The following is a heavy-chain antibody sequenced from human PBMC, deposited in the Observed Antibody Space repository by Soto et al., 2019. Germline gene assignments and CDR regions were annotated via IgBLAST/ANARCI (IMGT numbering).Heavy chain of an antibody. Sequence: QVELVQSGVEVKNPGSSVKVSCKASGDTFSKYAINWVRQAPGQGLEWMGGIIPFYDKPNYAENFLGRVTXXADKFTTTAYLEVSSLRSEDTAVYFCARGYRELFFYAMDVWGRGTPVIVSS. D-gene: IGHD3-10*01. CDR1: GDTFSKYA. CDR2: IIPFYDKP. CDR3: ARGYRELFFYAMDV. J-gene: IGHJ6*02. V-gene: IGHV1-69*06.